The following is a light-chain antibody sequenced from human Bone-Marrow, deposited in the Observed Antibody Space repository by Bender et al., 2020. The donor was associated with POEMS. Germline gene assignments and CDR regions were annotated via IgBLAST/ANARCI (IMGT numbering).Light chain of an antibody. CDR3: QTWAIGIQVV. CDR2: EVN. Sequence: QSALTQPASASGSPGQSVTISCTGSSSDIGAYNYVSWYQHLPDKAPKLIISEVNQRPSGVPDRFSGSKSGNTASLTISGLQSEDEADYFCQTWAIGIQVVFGGGTKLTVL. V-gene: IGLV2-8*01. J-gene: IGLJ2*01. CDR1: SSDIGAYNY.